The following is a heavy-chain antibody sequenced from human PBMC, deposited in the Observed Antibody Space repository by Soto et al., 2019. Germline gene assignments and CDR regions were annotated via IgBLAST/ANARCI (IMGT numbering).Heavy chain of an antibody. CDR2: IYPGDSDT. J-gene: IGHJ6*02. V-gene: IGHV5-51*01. Sequence: PGESLKISCKGSGYSFTSYWIGWVRQMPGKGLEWMGIIYPGDSDTRYSPSFQGQVTISADKSISTAYLQWSSLKASDTVMYYCARHADIVVVPAAIRQSHYYYYGMDVWGQGTTVTVSS. CDR1: GYSFTSYW. D-gene: IGHD2-2*02. CDR3: ARHADIVVVPAAIRQSHYYYYGMDV.